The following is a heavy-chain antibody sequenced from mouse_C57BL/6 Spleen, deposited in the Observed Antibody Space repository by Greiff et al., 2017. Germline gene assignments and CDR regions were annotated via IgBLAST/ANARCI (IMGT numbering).Heavy chain of an antibody. D-gene: IGHD2-2*01. V-gene: IGHV1-81*01. CDR1: GYTFTSYG. CDR3: ARGNGYPYAMDY. Sequence: VQRVESGAELARPGASVKLSCKASGYTFTSYGISWVKQRTGQGLEWIGEIYPRSGNTYYNEKFKGKATLTADKSSSTAYMELRSLTSEDSAVYFCARGNGYPYAMDYWGQGTSVTVSS. CDR2: IYPRSGNT. J-gene: IGHJ4*01.